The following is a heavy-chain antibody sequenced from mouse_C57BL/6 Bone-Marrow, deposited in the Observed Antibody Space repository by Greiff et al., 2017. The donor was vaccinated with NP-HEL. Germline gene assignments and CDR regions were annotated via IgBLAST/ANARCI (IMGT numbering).Heavy chain of an antibody. CDR1: GFTFSDYY. J-gene: IGHJ3*01. CDR2: ISNGGGST. D-gene: IGHD1-1*01. V-gene: IGHV5-12*01. CDR3: ARPLYYYGPWFAY. Sequence: EVQRVESGGGLVQPGGSLKLSCAASGFTFSDYYMYWVRQTPEKRLEWVAYISNGGGSTYYPDTVKGRFTISRDNAKNTMYLQMSRLKSEDTAMYYCARPLYYYGPWFAYWGQGTLVTVSA.